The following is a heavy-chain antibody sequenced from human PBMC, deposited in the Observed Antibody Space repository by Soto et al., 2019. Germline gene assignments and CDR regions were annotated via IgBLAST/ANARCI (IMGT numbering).Heavy chain of an antibody. CDR2: ISAYNGNT. D-gene: IGHD6-19*01. J-gene: IGHJ5*02. CDR3: ARDHYSSGHEKPNWFDP. V-gene: IGHV1-18*01. Sequence: QVQLVQSGAEVKKPGASVKVSCKASGYTFSSYGISWVRQAPGQGLEWMGWISAYNGNTNYAQKLQGRVTMTTDTSTSTAYMELRSLRSDDTAVYYCARDHYSSGHEKPNWFDPWGQGTLVTVSS. CDR1: GYTFSSYG.